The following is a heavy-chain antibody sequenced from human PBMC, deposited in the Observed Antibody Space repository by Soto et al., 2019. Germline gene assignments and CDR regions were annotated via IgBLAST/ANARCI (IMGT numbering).Heavy chain of an antibody. J-gene: IGHJ3*02. Sequence: GGSLRLSCAASGFTLGTYSMSWIRQAPGKGLEWISYFSGSRDAKLYADSVKGRFTISRDNAKNSLYLQMHSLRAEDTAVYYCARKVYGSDAFDMWGQGTMVTVSS. D-gene: IGHD3-10*01. CDR3: ARKVYGSDAFDM. CDR2: FSGSRDAK. CDR1: GFTLGTYS. V-gene: IGHV3-48*01.